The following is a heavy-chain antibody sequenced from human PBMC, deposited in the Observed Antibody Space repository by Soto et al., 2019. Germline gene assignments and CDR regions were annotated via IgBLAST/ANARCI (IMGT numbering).Heavy chain of an antibody. Sequence: PGKGLEWIGYIHYSGNTNYNPSLKSRVTISVDTSKNQFSLKLSSVTAADTAVYYCASQSTGYPYYFNYWGQGTLVTVSS. D-gene: IGHD3-22*01. V-gene: IGHV4-59*08. CDR2: IHYSGNT. J-gene: IGHJ4*02. CDR3: ASQSTGYPYYFNY.